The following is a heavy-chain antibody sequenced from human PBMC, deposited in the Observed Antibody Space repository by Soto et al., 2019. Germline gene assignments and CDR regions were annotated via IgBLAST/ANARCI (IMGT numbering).Heavy chain of an antibody. J-gene: IGHJ6*02. CDR1: GFTFSTYG. CDR2: IWYDGIDK. V-gene: IGHV3-33*01. Sequence: GGSLRLSCAASGFTFSTYGMHWVRQAPGKGLEWVAAIWYDGIDKYYATSVKGRFTISRDNSMNTVYLQMSSLRADDTAVYYCARAAVTDYQYHGMDVWGQGTTVTVSS. D-gene: IGHD4-17*01. CDR3: ARAAVTDYQYHGMDV.